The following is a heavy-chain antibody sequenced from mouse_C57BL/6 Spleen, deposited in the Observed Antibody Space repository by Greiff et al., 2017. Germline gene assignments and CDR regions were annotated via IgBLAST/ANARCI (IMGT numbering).Heavy chain of an antibody. CDR3: TTPITTVGAKDY. D-gene: IGHD1-1*01. J-gene: IGHJ2*01. CDR1: GFNIKDYY. Sequence: EVQLQESGAELVRPGASVKLSCTASGFNIKDYYMHWVKQRPEQGLEWIGRIDPEDGDTEYAPKFQGKDTMTADTSSNTAYLQLSSLTSEDTAVYYCTTPITTVGAKDYWGQGTTLTVSS. CDR2: IDPEDGDT. V-gene: IGHV14-1*01.